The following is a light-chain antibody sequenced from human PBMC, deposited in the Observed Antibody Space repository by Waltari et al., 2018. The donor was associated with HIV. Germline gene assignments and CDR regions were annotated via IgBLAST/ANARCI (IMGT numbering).Light chain of an antibody. V-gene: IGLV6-57*03. J-gene: IGLJ2*01. CDR1: SGSIASND. Sequence: NFMLTQPHSVSESPGKTVTISCTRSSGSIASNDVQWYQQRPGSAPTTMIYEDNQRPSGVPDRFSGSIDSSSNSASLTISGLKTEDEGDYYCQSYDSRNHVVFGGGTKLTVL. CDR3: QSYDSRNHVV. CDR2: EDN.